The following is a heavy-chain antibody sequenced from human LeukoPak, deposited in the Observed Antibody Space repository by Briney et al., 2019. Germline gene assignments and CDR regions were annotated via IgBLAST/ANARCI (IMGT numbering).Heavy chain of an antibody. J-gene: IGHJ4*02. Sequence: SVKVSCKASGGTFSSYTISWVRQAPGQGLEWMGRIIPILGIANYAQKFQGRVTITADKSTSTAYMELSSLRSEDTAVYYCAANAVSRDGYNLDYWGQGTLVTVSS. V-gene: IGHV1-69*02. CDR1: GGTFSSYT. CDR3: AANAVSRDGYNLDY. CDR2: IIPILGIA. D-gene: IGHD5-24*01.